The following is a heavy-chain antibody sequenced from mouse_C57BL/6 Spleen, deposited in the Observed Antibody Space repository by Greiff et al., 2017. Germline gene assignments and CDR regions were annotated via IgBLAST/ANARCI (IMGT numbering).Heavy chain of an antibody. CDR3: ARQESAKSTLYY. CDR1: GFTFSSYG. J-gene: IGHJ2*01. V-gene: IGHV5-6*01. D-gene: IGHD3-2*02. CDR2: ISSGGSYT. Sequence: EVQVVESGGDLVKPGGSLKLSCAASGFTFSSYGMSWVRQTPDKRLEWVATISSGGSYTYYPDSVKGRCTISRDKAKNTLYLQMSSLKSEDTAMYYCARQESAKSTLYYWGQGTTLTVSS.